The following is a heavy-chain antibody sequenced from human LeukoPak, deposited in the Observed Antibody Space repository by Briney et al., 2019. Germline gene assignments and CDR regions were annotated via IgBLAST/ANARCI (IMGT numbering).Heavy chain of an antibody. V-gene: IGHV1-2*06. D-gene: IGHD3-10*01. CDR3: ARDRLPGMVLNWFDP. CDR2: VNPNSGGT. J-gene: IGHJ5*02. CDR1: GYTFTGYY. Sequence: GASVKVSCKASGYTFTGYYMHWVRQAPGQGLEWMGRVNPNSGGTNYAQKFQGRVTMTRDTSISTAYMELSRLRSDDTAVYYCARDRLPGMVLNWFDPWGQGTLVTVSS.